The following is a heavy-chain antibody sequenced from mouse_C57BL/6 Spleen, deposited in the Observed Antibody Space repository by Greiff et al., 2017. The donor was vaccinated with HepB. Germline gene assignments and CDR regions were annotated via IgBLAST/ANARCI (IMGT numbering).Heavy chain of an antibody. CDR2: INPNNGGT. CDR3: ARSPYGYDEGYYAMDY. Sequence: EVQLQQSGPELVKPGASVKISCKASGYTFTDYYMNWVKQSHGKSLEWIGDINPNNGGTSYNQKFKGKATLTVDKSSSTAYMELRSLTSEDSAVYYCARSPYGYDEGYYAMDYWGQGTSVTVSS. CDR1: GYTFTDYY. J-gene: IGHJ4*01. D-gene: IGHD2-2*01. V-gene: IGHV1-26*01.